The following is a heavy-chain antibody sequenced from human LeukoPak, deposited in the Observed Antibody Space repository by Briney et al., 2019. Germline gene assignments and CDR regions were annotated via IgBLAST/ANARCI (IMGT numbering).Heavy chain of an antibody. D-gene: IGHD3-10*01. CDR2: INPNSGGT. V-gene: IGHV1-2*06. CDR1: GYTFTVYY. Sequence: ASVKVSFKASGYTFTVYYIHWVRQAPGQGLEWMGRINPNSGGTNYAQKFQGRVTMTRDTSISTAYVELSRLRSDDTAVYYCARESSDGSGSYDYWGQGTLVTVSS. J-gene: IGHJ4*02. CDR3: ARESSDGSGSYDY.